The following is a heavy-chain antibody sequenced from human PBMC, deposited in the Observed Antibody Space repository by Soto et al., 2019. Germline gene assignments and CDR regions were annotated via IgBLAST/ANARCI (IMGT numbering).Heavy chain of an antibody. Sequence: PSETLSLTCTVSGGSISSGGYYWSWIRQHPGKGLEWIGYIYYRGSTYYNPSLKSRVTISVDTSKNQFSLKLSSVTAADTAVYYCARDSSGWFDPWGQGTLVTVSS. D-gene: IGHD2-15*01. V-gene: IGHV4-31*03. CDR1: GGSISSGGYY. CDR3: ARDSSGWFDP. J-gene: IGHJ5*02. CDR2: IYYRGST.